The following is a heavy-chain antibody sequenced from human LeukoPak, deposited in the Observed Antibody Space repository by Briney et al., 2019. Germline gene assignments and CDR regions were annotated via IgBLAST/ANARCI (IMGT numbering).Heavy chain of an antibody. J-gene: IGHJ6*02. CDR3: AKDGGYYGIEV. V-gene: IGHV3-30*18. CDR2: ISYDGSNK. CDR1: GFTFISYG. Sequence: PGRSLRLSCAASGFTFISYGMHWVRQAPGKGLEWVAVISYDGSNKYYADSVKGRFTISRDNSKNTLYLQMNSLRAEDTAVYYCAKDGGYYGIEVWGQGATVTVCS. D-gene: IGHD3-16*01.